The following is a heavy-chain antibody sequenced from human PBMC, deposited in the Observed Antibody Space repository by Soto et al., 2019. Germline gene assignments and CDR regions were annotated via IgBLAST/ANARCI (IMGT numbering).Heavy chain of an antibody. CDR3: ATSTATDAFDI. Sequence: QVQMVASGGGVVQPGKSLRLSCAASGFTFSDYDMHWVRQAPARGPEWVALVRDDGSKTYYADSVRGRFTISRDNSKNMFYLQMNSLRVEDTAIYYCATSTATDAFDIWGQGTMVTVSS. CDR2: VRDDGSKT. V-gene: IGHV3-33*01. CDR1: GFTFSDYD. J-gene: IGHJ3*02.